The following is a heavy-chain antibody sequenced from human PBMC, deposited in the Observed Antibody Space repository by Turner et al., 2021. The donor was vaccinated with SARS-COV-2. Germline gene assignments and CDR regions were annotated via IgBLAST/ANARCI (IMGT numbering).Heavy chain of an antibody. CDR3: AGNHLEYGATYLRGAFDI. CDR2: ISVDGNDN. V-gene: IGHV3-30-3*01. Sequence: GCVVQPGRSLRLSCAASGSTFSTYLMHWVRQAPGKGLEWVTVISVDGNDNCYADSVKGRFTISRDNSKNTLSLQMDSLRPADTAVYYCAGNHLEYGATYLRGAFDIWGQGTMVTVSS. D-gene: IGHD2-8*01. J-gene: IGHJ3*02. CDR1: GSTFSTYL.